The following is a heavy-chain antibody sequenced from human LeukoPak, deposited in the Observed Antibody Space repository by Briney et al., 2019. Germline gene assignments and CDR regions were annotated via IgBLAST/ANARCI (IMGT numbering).Heavy chain of an antibody. CDR2: ISGGDGSS. J-gene: IGHJ4*02. CDR1: GFTSNSFA. V-gene: IGHV3-23*01. Sequence: GSLRLFCAASGFTSNSFAMNWVRQAPGKGLEWASSISGGDGSSHYSDFVKGRFTISRDNSKNALHLQMNSLRAEDTAVYYCAKSLGVGGYTRYKGFDQWGQGTLVTVSS. CDR3: AKSLGVGGYTRYKGFDQ. D-gene: IGHD3-16*02.